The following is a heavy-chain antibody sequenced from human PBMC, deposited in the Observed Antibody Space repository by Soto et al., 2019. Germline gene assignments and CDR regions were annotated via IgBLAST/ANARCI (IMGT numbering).Heavy chain of an antibody. V-gene: IGHV1-2*04. D-gene: IGHD2-8*01. CDR2: INPKSGGT. J-gene: IGHJ6*02. CDR1: GYSFTDYH. Sequence: ASVKVSCKASGYSFTDYHIHWVRQAPGQGLEWLGRINPKSGGTSTAQKFQGWVTMTRDRSISTVYMELTRLRSDDTAVYFCARGHSTDCSNGVCSFFYNHDMDVWGQGTTVTVSS. CDR3: ARGHSTDCSNGVCSFFYNHDMDV.